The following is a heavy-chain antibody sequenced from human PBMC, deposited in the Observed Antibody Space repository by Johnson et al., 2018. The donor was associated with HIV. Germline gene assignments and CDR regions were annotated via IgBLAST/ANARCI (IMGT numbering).Heavy chain of an antibody. J-gene: IGHJ3*02. V-gene: IGHV3-66*01. CDR2: LFSGDTT. Sequence: VQLVESGGGLVRPGGSLRLSCVASGFAVSGYYMSWVRQAPGKGLEWVSVLFSGDTTYYADSVKGRFTISRDNSKNTLYLQMNSLRAEDTAMYYCARGMWIPEIDAIDIWGQGTMVTVSS. CDR3: ARGMWIPEIDAIDI. D-gene: IGHD5-18*01. CDR1: GFAVSGYY.